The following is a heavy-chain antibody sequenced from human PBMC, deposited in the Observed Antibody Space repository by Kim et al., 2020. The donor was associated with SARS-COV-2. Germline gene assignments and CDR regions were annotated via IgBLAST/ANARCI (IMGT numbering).Heavy chain of an antibody. Sequence: ASVKVSCKASGYTFTSYDINWVRQATGQGLEWMGWMNPNSGNTGYAQKFQGRVTMTRNTSISTAYMELSSLRSEDTAVYYCASCGGDCYQDAFDIWGQGTMVTVSS. D-gene: IGHD2-21*01. CDR3: ASCGGDCYQDAFDI. CDR2: MNPNSGNT. V-gene: IGHV1-8*01. CDR1: GYTFTSYD. J-gene: IGHJ3*02.